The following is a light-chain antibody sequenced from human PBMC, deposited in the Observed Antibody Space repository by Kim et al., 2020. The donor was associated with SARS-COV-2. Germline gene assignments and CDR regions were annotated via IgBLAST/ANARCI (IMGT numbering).Light chain of an antibody. CDR3: QQHGTPPWT. V-gene: IGKV3-20*01. CDR1: QSVSSSY. Sequence: EIVLTQSPGTLSLSPGERATLSCRASQSVSSSYLAWYQQKPGQAPRLLIYGAYNRDTAIPERFTGSGSGTDFTLTISRLEPEDFAVYYCQQHGTPPWTFGQGTKVDIK. J-gene: IGKJ1*01. CDR2: GAY.